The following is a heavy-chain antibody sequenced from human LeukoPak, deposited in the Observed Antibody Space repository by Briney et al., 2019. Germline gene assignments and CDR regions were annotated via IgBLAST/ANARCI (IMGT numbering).Heavy chain of an antibody. CDR2: LSYDGSNK. CDR1: GFTSYA. CDR3: AKDDNYIRFLS. J-gene: IGHJ5*02. Sequence: GGSLRLSCAASGFTSYAMHWVRQAPGKGLEWVAVLSYDGSNKHYADSVKGRFIISRDTSKNTLYLQMNSLRAEDTAVYYCAKDDNYIRFLSWGQGTLVTVSS. V-gene: IGHV3-30*18. D-gene: IGHD3-16*01.